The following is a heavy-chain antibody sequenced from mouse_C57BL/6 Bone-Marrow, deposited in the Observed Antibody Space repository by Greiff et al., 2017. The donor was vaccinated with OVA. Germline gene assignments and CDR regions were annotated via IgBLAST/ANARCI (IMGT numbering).Heavy chain of an antibody. V-gene: IGHV2-5*01. CDR1: GFSLTSYG. J-gene: IGHJ3*01. D-gene: IGHD1-1*01. CDR2: IWRGGST. Sequence: VQVVESGPGLVQPSQSLSITCTVSGFSLTSYGVHWVRQSPGKGLEWLGVIWRGGSTDYNAAFMSRLSITKDNSKSQVFFKMNSLQADDTAIYYCAKSYYFGSSLAYWGQGTLVTVSA. CDR3: AKSYYFGSSLAY.